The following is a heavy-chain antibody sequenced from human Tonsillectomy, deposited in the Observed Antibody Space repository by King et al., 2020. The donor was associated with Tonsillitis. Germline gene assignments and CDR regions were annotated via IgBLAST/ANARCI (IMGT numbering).Heavy chain of an antibody. D-gene: IGHD6-13*01. V-gene: IGHV3-7*01. Sequence: DVQLVESGGGLVQPGGSLRLSCAASGFTFSSCWMTWVRQAPGKGLEWVANIKQDGSEKHYVDSVKGRFSISRDNAKNSVYLQMNSLRAEDTAVYYCAGVPTGAGGQELDYWGQGTLVAVSS. CDR3: AGVPTGAGGQELDY. J-gene: IGHJ4*02. CDR1: GFTFSSCW. CDR2: IKQDGSEK.